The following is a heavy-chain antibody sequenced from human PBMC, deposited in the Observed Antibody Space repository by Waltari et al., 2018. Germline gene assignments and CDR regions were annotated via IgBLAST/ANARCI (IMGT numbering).Heavy chain of an antibody. D-gene: IGHD6-6*01. J-gene: IGHJ4*02. CDR3: ARDRRNSSSSGRPWWVRQLRLPYYFDY. Sequence: QLQLQESGPGLVKPSETLSLTCTVSGGSISSSSYYWGWIRQPPGKGLEWLGSIYYSGSTYYNPSLKSRVTISVDTSKNQFSLKLSSVTAADTAVYYCARDRRNSSSSGRPWWVRQLRLPYYFDYWGQGTLVTVSS. V-gene: IGHV4-39*07. CDR1: GGSISSSSYY. CDR2: IYYSGST.